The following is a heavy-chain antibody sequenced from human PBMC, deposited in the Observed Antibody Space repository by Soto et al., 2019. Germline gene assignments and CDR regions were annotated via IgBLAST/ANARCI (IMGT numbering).Heavy chain of an antibody. J-gene: IGHJ4*02. CDR2: IYSGGSK. Sequence: GGSLRLSCAASGFTVSGDYMSWVRQAPGKGLECVSVIYSGGSKYYADSVKGRFTISRDNSKNTLYLQMSSLRAEDTGVYYCVKDRSFTIFGVVILDYWGQGTRVTVSS. CDR3: VKDRSFTIFGVVILDY. CDR1: GFTVSGDY. D-gene: IGHD3-3*01. V-gene: IGHV3-66*01.